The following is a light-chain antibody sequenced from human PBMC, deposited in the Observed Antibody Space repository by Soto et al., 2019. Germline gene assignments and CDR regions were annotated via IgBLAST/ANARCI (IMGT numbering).Light chain of an antibody. J-gene: IGLJ1*01. CDR1: DTDSGGYNY. CDR2: EVN. CDR3: GPYTWSSTHG. Sequence: QSAPTQPVSTSGAPGQSITISCLGTDTDSGGYNYVSWYQQHPGQAPNIMISEVNNRPSGVSNRFSGSKSGHAASLTISGLQAEAQADYYGGPYTWSSTHGFGTGPKVPV. V-gene: IGLV2-14*01.